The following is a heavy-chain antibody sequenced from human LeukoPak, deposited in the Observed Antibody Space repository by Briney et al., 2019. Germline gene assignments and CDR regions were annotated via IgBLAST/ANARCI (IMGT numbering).Heavy chain of an antibody. CDR1: GGIFSSYA. Sequence: SVKVSCKASGGIFSSYAISWVRQAPGQGLEWMGRIIPIFGTANYAQKFQGRVTITTDESTSTAYMELSSLRSEDTAVYYCARDRSEQWLVPGHFDYWDQGTLVTVSP. V-gene: IGHV1-69*05. D-gene: IGHD6-19*01. CDR3: ARDRSEQWLVPGHFDY. J-gene: IGHJ4*02. CDR2: IIPIFGTA.